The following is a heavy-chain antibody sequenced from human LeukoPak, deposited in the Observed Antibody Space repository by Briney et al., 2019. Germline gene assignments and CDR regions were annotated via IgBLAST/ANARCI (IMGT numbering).Heavy chain of an antibody. CDR2: ISGSGGST. CDR1: GFTFSSYA. J-gene: IGHJ4*02. Sequence: GGSLRLSCAASGFTFSSYAMSWVRQAPGKGLEWVSAISGSGGSTYYADSVKGRFTISRDNSKNTLYLQINSLRAEDTAVYYCAISWEYYGSGSYYPFDYWGQGTLVTVSS. V-gene: IGHV3-23*01. D-gene: IGHD3-10*01. CDR3: AISWEYYGSGSYYPFDY.